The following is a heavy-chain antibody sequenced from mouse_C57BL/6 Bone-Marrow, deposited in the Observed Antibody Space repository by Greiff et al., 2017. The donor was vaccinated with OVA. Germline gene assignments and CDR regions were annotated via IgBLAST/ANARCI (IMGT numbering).Heavy chain of an antibody. CDR2: IDPETGGT. CDR1: GYTFTDYE. D-gene: IGHD1-1*01. J-gene: IGHJ1*03. Sequence: VQLQESGAELVRPGASVTLSCKASGYTFTDYEMHWVKQTPVHGLEWIGAIDPETGGTAYNQKFKGKAILTADKSSSTAYMELRSLTSEDSAVYYCTRSITTVVAEYFDVWGTGTTVTVSS. V-gene: IGHV1-15*01. CDR3: TRSITTVVAEYFDV.